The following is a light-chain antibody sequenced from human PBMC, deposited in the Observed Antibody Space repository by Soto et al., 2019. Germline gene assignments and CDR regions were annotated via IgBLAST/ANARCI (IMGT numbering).Light chain of an antibody. CDR2: GAF. CDR3: QQYYSYST. CDR1: QSISTQ. V-gene: IGKV1-5*02. J-gene: IGKJ1*01. Sequence: DTQMTQSPSTLSASVGDRVTIICRASQSISTQLAWYQQKPGQAPKRLISGAFSLESGVPSRFSGGGAGTEFTLTIGSLQPDDFGTCCGQQYYSYSTFGEGTRGDI.